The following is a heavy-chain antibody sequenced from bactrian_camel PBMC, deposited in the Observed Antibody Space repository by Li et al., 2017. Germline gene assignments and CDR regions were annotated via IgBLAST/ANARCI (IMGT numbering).Heavy chain of an antibody. J-gene: IGHJ4*01. CDR1: GWSMKTQC. Sequence: HVQLVESGGGSVQAGGSLTLSCVASGWSMKTQCMGWFRQAPGREREGLAAIYTGGHSTYYADSVKGRFTISEDNAKSTVDLQMNNLKPDDTATYYCAADPNMPCIPPNVPRFDFLGQGTQVTVSS. CDR2: IYTGGHST. D-gene: IGHD3*01. V-gene: IGHV3-3*01.